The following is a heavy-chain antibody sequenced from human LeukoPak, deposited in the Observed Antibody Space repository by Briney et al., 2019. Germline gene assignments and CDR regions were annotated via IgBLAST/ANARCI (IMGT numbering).Heavy chain of an antibody. V-gene: IGHV4-59*01. J-gene: IGHJ5*02. CDR1: GGSISSYY. D-gene: IGHD6-13*01. CDR2: IYYSGST. CDR3: ARAFSSSWTGGNWFDP. Sequence: SETLSLTCTVSGGSISSYYWSWIRQPPGKGLEWIRYIYYSGSTNYNPSLKSRVTISVDTSKNQFSLKLSSVTAADTAVYYCARAFSSSWTGGNWFDPWGQGTLVTVSS.